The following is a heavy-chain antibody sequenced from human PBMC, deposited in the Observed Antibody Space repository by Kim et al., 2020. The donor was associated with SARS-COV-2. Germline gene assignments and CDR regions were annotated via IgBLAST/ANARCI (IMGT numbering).Heavy chain of an antibody. V-gene: IGHV4-34*01. CDR3: ARVAYSQGRRREFEY. CDR2: ISPSGNS. J-gene: IGHJ4*02. D-gene: IGHD2-21*01. Sequence: SETLSLTCAVYGGSFSGYFWGWVRQRPGKGLEWIGEISPSGNSYYNPSLMSQFTMSVDSSKNQFSLKMDYVTAADTAVYVCARVAYSQGRRREFEYWGQG. CDR1: GGSFSGYF.